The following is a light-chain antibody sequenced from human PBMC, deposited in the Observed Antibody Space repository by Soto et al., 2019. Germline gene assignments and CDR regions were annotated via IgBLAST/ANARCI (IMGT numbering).Light chain of an antibody. Sequence: DILMTSSPESLAVSLGERATINCKSSQRVLYSSNNKNYLAWYQQKPGQPPKLLIYWASTRESGVPDRFSGSGSGTDSTLTISSLQAEDVAVYYCQQYYSIPLTFGRGTKVDNK. J-gene: IGKJ4*01. CDR3: QQYYSIPLT. CDR1: QRVLYSSNNKNY. CDR2: WAS. V-gene: IGKV4-1*01.